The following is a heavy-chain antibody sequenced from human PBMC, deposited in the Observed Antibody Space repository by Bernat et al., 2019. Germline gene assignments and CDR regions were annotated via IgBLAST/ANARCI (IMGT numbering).Heavy chain of an antibody. CDR2: ISYDGSQR. J-gene: IGHJ4*02. CDR3: ARKSGGGWSTLDN. Sequence: QVQLVESGGGVVQPGGSLGLSCAASGFSFSSYDIKWVRQAPGRGLEWVSLISYDGSQRFYADSVRGRFTISRDNSKSTLFLQMSSLRTEDTAVYYCARKSGGGWSTLDNWGQGTLVTVSS. D-gene: IGHD6-19*01. V-gene: IGHV3-30*04. CDR1: GFSFSSYD.